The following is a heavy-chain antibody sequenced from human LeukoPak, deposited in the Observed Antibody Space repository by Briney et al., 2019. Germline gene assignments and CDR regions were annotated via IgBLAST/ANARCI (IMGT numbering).Heavy chain of an antibody. Sequence: GGFLRLSCAASGFTFSSYGMHWVRQAPGKGLEWVAFIRYDGSNKYYADSVKGRFTISRDNSKNTLYLQMNSLRAEDTAVYYCAKDRRSWGSYGYWGQGTLVTVSS. D-gene: IGHD7-27*01. CDR1: GFTFSSYG. CDR2: IRYDGSNK. CDR3: AKDRRSWGSYGY. J-gene: IGHJ4*02. V-gene: IGHV3-30*02.